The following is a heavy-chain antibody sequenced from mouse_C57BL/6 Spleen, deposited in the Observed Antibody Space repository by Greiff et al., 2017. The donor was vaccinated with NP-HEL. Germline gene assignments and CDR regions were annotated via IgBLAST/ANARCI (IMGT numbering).Heavy chain of an antibody. V-gene: IGHV1-52*01. Sequence: QVQLQQPGAELVRPGSSVKLSCKASGYTFTSYWMHWVKQRPIQGLEWIGNIDPSDSETHYNQKFKDKATLTVDKSSSTAYMQLSSLTSEDSAVYYCARGDYDYSVLAMDYWGQGTSVTVSS. CDR2: IDPSDSET. D-gene: IGHD2-4*01. CDR1: GYTFTSYW. CDR3: ARGDYDYSVLAMDY. J-gene: IGHJ4*01.